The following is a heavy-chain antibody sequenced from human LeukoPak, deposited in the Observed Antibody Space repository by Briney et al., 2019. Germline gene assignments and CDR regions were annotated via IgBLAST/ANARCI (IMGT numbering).Heavy chain of an antibody. D-gene: IGHD5-18*01. CDR2: IKQDGSEK. CDR1: GFTSSW. J-gene: IGHJ4*02. V-gene: IGHV3-7*03. Sequence: PGGSLRLSCAASGFTSSWMSWVRQAPGKGLEWVANIKQDGSEKYYVDSVKGRFTISRDNAKNSLYLQMNSLRAEDTAVYYCATDHWGYGSGLWGQGTQVTVSS. CDR3: ATDHWGYGSGL.